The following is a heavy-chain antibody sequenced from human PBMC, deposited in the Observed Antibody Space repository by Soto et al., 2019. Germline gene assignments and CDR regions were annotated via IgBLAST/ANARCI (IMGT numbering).Heavy chain of an antibody. Sequence: SETLSLTCTVSGGSISSYYWSWIRQPPGKGLEWIGYIYYSGSTNYNPSLKSRVTISVDTSKNRFSLKLSSVTAADTAVYYCARREAARRDAFDIWGQGTMVTVSS. D-gene: IGHD6-6*01. J-gene: IGHJ3*02. CDR2: IYYSGST. CDR1: GGSISSYY. CDR3: ARREAARRDAFDI. V-gene: IGHV4-59*08.